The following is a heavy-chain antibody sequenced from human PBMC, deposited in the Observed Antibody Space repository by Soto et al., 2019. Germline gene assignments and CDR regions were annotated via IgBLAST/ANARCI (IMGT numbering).Heavy chain of an antibody. CDR2: SYHSGST. D-gene: IGHD3-16*02. V-gene: IGHV4-4*02. Sequence: PSETLSLSCAVSGGSISSSNWWSLVRQPPGKGLEWIGESYHSGSTNYNPSLKSRVTISVDKSKNQFSLKLSSVTAADTAVYYCARVAYDYVWGSYRLFDYWGQGTLVTVSS. CDR1: GGSISSSNW. J-gene: IGHJ4*02. CDR3: ARVAYDYVWGSYRLFDY.